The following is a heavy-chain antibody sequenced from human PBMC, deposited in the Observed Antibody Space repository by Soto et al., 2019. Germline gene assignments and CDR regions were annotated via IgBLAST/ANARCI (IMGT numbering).Heavy chain of an antibody. Sequence: SETLSLTCTVSGASISNYYWTWIRQPAGKGLEWIGRIYTRGSSNYNPSLTKYNPSLKSRVTMSVDTSQNQFSLNLRSVTAADTAMYYCVRSFASSHHYWGQGTLVTVSS. CDR1: GASISNYY. D-gene: IGHD6-6*01. CDR3: VRSFASSHHY. V-gene: IGHV4-4*07. CDR2: IYTRGSSNYNPSLT. J-gene: IGHJ4*02.